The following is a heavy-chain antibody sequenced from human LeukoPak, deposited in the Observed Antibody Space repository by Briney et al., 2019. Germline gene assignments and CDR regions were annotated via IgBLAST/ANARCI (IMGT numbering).Heavy chain of an antibody. J-gene: IGHJ6*02. V-gene: IGHV1-2*02. Sequence: ASVKVSCKASGYTFTAYYMHWVRQAPGQGLEWMGWINPNSGYTNYAEKFQGRVTMTRDTSISTAYMELDRLRSDDAAVYYCASPFDLDVWGQGTTVTVSS. CDR1: GYTFTAYY. CDR3: ASPFDLDV. D-gene: IGHD3-3*01. CDR2: INPNSGYT.